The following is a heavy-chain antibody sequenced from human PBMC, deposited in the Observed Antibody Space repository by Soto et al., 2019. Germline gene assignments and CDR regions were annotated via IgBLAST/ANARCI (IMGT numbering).Heavy chain of an antibody. J-gene: IGHJ6*02. Sequence: GSLRLSCAGSGFNFSSYAMSWVRQAPGKGLEWVSAISGSGGSKYYADSVKGRFTISRDNSKNTLYLQMNSLRAEDTAVYYCAKLGHYYYYYGMDVWGQGTTVTVSS. CDR3: AKLGHYYYYYGMDV. CDR1: GFNFSSYA. V-gene: IGHV3-23*01. CDR2: ISGSGGSK. D-gene: IGHD7-27*01.